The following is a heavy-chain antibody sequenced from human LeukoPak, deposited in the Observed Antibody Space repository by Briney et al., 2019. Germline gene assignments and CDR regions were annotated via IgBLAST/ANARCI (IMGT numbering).Heavy chain of an antibody. J-gene: IGHJ4*02. CDR2: ISSSSSYI. CDR1: GFTFSSYS. V-gene: IGHV3-21*04. Sequence: GGSLRLSCAASGFTFSSYSMNWVRQAPGKGLEWVSSISSSSSYIYYADSVKGRFTISRDNAKNSLYLQMNSLKAEDTALYYCAKVNRAAAGPFDYWGQGTLVTVSS. D-gene: IGHD6-13*01. CDR3: AKVNRAAAGPFDY.